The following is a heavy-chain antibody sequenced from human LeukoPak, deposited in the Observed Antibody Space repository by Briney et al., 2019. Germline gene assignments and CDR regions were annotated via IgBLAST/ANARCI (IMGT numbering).Heavy chain of an antibody. Sequence: SVTVSRKASGVTFSSYAISCVRQAPGQGLEWMGRIIPILGIANYAQKFQGRVTITADKSTNTAYMELSSLRSEDTAVYYCARDPNYYASSGYYFWGQGTLVTVSS. D-gene: IGHD3-22*01. V-gene: IGHV1-69*04. CDR3: ARDPNYYASSGYYF. CDR2: IIPILGIA. CDR1: GVTFSSYA. J-gene: IGHJ4*02.